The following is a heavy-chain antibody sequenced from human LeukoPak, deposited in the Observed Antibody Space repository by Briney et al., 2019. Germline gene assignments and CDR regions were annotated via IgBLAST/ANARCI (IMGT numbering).Heavy chain of an antibody. V-gene: IGHV4-4*02. CDR3: ARDLSMADLGWFDP. CDR2: IYHSGST. J-gene: IGHJ5*02. CDR1: GGSISSSNW. D-gene: IGHD2-8*01. Sequence: SGTLSLTCAVSGGSISSSNWWSWVRQPPGKGLEWIGEIYHSGSTYYNPSLKSRVTISVDKSKNQFSLKLSSVTAADTAVYYCARDLSMADLGWFDPWGQGTLVTVSS.